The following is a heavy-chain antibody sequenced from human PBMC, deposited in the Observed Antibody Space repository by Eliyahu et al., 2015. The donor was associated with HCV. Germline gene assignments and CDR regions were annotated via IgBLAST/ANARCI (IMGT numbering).Heavy chain of an antibody. D-gene: IGHD3-22*01. CDR1: GFSLSXAXXG. CDR2: IFSNDEK. Sequence: QVTFKESGPVLVKPTETLTLTCTVSGFSLSXAXXGVSWIRQPPGKALEWLAHIFSNDEKXXSTSLKSRLTISKDTSKSQVVLTMTNMDPVDTATYYCARIRYDSSGYYGTFDYWGQGTLVTVSS. V-gene: IGHV2-26*01. CDR3: ARIRYDSSGYYGTFDY. J-gene: IGHJ4*02.